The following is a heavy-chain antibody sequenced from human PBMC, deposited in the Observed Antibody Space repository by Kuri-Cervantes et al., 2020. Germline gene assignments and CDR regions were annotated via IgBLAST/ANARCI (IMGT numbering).Heavy chain of an antibody. J-gene: IGHJ6*02. D-gene: IGHD2-15*01. Sequence: ASVKVSCKASGYTFTSYGISWVRQAPGQGLEWMGWISAYNGNTNYAQKLQGRVTMTTDTSTSTVNMELSSLRSEDTAVYFCAKVHCGGGSCYNGIAKYYYGMDVWGQGTTVTVSS. CDR2: ISAYNGNT. CDR3: AKVHCGGGSCYNGIAKYYYGMDV. CDR1: GYTFTSYG. V-gene: IGHV1-18*01.